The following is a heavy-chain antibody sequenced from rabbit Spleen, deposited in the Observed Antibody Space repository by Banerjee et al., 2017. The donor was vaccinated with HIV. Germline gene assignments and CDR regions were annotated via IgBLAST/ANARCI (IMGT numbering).Heavy chain of an antibody. CDR1: GVSFSFSSY. CDR3: ARDTSSSFSSYGMDL. D-gene: IGHD1-1*01. V-gene: IGHV1S40*01. Sequence: QSLEESGGGLVKPGGTLTLTCTASGVSFSFSSYMCWVRQAPGKGLEWIACIEVGSSDFTYYASWAKGRFTISKTSSTTVTLQVTRLTAADTATYFCARDTSSSFSSYGMDLWGPGTLVTVS. J-gene: IGHJ6*01. CDR2: IEVGSSDFT.